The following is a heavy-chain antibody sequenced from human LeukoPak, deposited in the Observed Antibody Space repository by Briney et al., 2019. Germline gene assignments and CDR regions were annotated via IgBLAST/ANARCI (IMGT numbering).Heavy chain of an antibody. V-gene: IGHV3-53*01. J-gene: IGHJ6*02. CDR2: IYSGGST. CDR1: GFTVSSNY. CDR3: ASRVEGIAARPDYYYYGMDV. Sequence: PGGSLRLPCAVSGFTVSSNYMSWVRQAPGKGLEWVSVIYSGGSTYYADSVKGRFTISRDNSKNTLYLQMNSLRAEDTAVYYCASRVEGIAARPDYYYYGMDVWGQGTTVTVSS. D-gene: IGHD6-6*01.